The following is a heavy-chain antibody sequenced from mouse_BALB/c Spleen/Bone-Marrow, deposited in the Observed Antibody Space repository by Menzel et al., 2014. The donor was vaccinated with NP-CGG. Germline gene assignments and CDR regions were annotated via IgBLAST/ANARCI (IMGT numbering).Heavy chain of an antibody. J-gene: IGHJ3*01. Sequence: QVQLQQSGPELVKPGASVKISCKASGYTFXSYDINWVKQRPGQGLEWIGWIYPGDGSTKYNEKFKGKATLTADKSSSTAYMQLSSLTSENSAVYFCARSGDSSGYGFAYWGQGTLVTVSA. CDR2: IYPGDGST. CDR1: GYTFXSYD. V-gene: IGHV1S56*01. CDR3: ARSGDSSGYGFAY. D-gene: IGHD3-2*01.